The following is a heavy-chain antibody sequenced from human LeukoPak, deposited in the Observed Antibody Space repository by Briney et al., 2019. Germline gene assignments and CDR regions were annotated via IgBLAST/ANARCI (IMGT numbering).Heavy chain of an antibody. D-gene: IGHD1-1*01. CDR1: GFTFNNYG. J-gene: IGHJ6*03. CDR3: ARSLEKTRYYYYMDV. Sequence: GGSLRLSCAASGFTFNNYGMHWVRQAPGKGLEWVAFIRYDGSNTYYADSVKGRFTISRDNSKNTLYLHMNRLRAEDTAVYYCARSLEKTRYYYYMDVWGKGTTVTVSS. V-gene: IGHV3-30*02. CDR2: IRYDGSNT.